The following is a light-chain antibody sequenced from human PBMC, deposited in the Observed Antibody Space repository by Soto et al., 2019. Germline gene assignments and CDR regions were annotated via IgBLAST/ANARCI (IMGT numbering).Light chain of an antibody. V-gene: IGKV3-15*01. CDR1: QSVXSN. CDR2: GES. CDR3: QQYNNWPPIT. Sequence: IVLTQSPATLSVSPGGRATLSCRASQSVXSNFAWYKQKPGQAPRFLIXGESTRATGIPARFIGSGSGKEFTLTISSLQSEDFAVYYCQQYNNWPPITFGQGTRLEIK. J-gene: IGKJ5*01.